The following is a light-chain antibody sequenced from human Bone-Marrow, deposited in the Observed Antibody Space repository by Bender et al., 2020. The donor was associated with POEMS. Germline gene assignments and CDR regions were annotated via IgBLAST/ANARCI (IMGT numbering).Light chain of an antibody. J-gene: IGLJ1*01. CDR3: QSSDSSGSYQV. V-gene: IGLV3-16*01. CDR1: ALPKKY. CDR2: KDS. Sequence: SYELTQPPSVSVSLGQMARITCSGEALPKKYAYWYQQKPGQFPVLVIYKDSERPSGIPERFSGSSSGTTVTLTISGVQAEDEADYYCQSSDSSGSYQVFGTGTKVTVL.